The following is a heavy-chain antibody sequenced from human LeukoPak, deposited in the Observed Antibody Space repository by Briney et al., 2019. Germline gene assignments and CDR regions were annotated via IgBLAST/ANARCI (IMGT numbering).Heavy chain of an antibody. CDR3: ARGPDYGDY. CDR1: GFTFSSYW. J-gene: IGHJ4*02. V-gene: IGHV3-74*01. Sequence: GGSLRLSCAASGFTFSSYWMHWVRQAPGKGLVWVSRINSDGSSTNYADSVKGRFSISRDNAKNTLHLQMNSLRAEDTAVYYCARGPDYGDYWGQGTLVTVSP. CDR2: INSDGSST.